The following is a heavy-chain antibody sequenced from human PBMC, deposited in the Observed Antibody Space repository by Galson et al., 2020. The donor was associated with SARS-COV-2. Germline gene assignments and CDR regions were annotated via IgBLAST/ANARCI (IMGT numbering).Heavy chain of an antibody. V-gene: IGHV3-23*01. CDR1: GFTFNSYT. J-gene: IGHJ5*01. CDR3: S. CDR2: ITAGGVST. Sequence: GESLKISCAASGFTFNSYTMNWVRQAPGKGLEWVSSITAGGVSTYYADSVKGRFTISRDNSKNTLYLQMNSLRAEDTAVFYDSWGHGTLVTVSS.